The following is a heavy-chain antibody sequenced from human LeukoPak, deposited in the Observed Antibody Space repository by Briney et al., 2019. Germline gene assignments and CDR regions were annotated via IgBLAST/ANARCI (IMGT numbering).Heavy chain of an antibody. D-gene: IGHD5-24*01. J-gene: IGHJ4*02. V-gene: IGHV3-7*01. CDR2: INPEGSQT. CDR1: GFTFSSFW. CDR3: AAWTDRGYNF. Sequence: GGSLRLSCAASGFTFSSFWMNWVRQARGKGLQWVGNINPEGSQTRFVDSVMGRLTMSKDNAKNALYLQMNNLRVEDTAVFYCAAWTDRGYNFWGQGTVVTVSS.